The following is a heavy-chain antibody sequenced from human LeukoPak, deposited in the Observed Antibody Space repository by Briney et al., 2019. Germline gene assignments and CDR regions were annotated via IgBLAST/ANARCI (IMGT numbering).Heavy chain of an antibody. V-gene: IGHV4-34*01. J-gene: IGHJ4*02. D-gene: IGHD3-16*01. CDR1: GGSFGGYY. CDR2: INHSGST. CDR3: ARGGGLGLRY. Sequence: SETLSLTCAVYGGSFGGYYWSWIRQPPGKGLEWIGEINHSGSTNYNPSLKSRVTISVDKSKNQFSLKLSSVTAADTAVYYCARGGGLGLRYWGQGTLVTVSS.